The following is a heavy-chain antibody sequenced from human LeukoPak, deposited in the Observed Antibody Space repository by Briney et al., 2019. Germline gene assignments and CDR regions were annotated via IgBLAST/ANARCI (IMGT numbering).Heavy chain of an antibody. CDR2: ISYDGSNK. CDR1: GFTFSSYA. CDR3: AKVEGYCSGGNCYKPFDY. Sequence: TGGSLRLSCAASGFTFSSYAMHWVRQAPGKGLEWVAVISYDGSNKYYADSVKGRFTISRDNSKNTLYLQMNSLRAEDTAVYYCAKVEGYCSGGNCYKPFDYWGQGTLVTVSS. V-gene: IGHV3-30-3*01. D-gene: IGHD2-15*01. J-gene: IGHJ4*02.